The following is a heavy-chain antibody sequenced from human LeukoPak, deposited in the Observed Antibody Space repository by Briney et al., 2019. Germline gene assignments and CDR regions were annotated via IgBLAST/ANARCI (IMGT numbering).Heavy chain of an antibody. V-gene: IGHV4-34*01. CDR3: ARVVGGPTYYYGSGTFDY. Sequence: SETLSLTCAVYGGSFSGYYWSWIRQPPGKGLGWIGEINHSGSTNYNPSLKSRVTISVDTSKNQFSLKLSSVTAADTAVYYCARVVGGPTYYYGSGTFDYWGQGTLVTVSS. CDR2: INHSGST. CDR1: GGSFSGYY. D-gene: IGHD3-10*01. J-gene: IGHJ4*02.